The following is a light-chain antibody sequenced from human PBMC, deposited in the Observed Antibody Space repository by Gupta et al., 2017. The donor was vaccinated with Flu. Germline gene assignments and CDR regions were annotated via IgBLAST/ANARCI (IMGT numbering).Light chain of an antibody. CDR1: SSDIGGYNF. CDR3: CSYTSSITWV. J-gene: IGLJ3*02. CDR2: EVT. Sequence: QSALTQPASVSGSPGQSITISCTGTSSDIGGYNFVSWYQQHPGKAPKLMIYEVTNRPSGVSNRFSGSKSGNTASLTIPGLQAEDEADYYCCSYTSSITWVFGGGTKLTVL. V-gene: IGLV2-14*01.